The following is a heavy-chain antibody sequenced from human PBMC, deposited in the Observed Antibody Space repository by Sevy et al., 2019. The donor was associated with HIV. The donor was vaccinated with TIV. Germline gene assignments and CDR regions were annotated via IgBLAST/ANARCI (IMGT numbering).Heavy chain of an antibody. V-gene: IGHV3-49*04. CDR2: VKIKAFDGTL. CDR3: TRWKGATSIFDY. D-gene: IGHD1-26*01. J-gene: IGHJ4*02. CDR1: GFTFGDFA. Sequence: GGSLRLSCTTSGFTFGDFAMNWVRQAPGKGLEWVAFVKIKAFDGTLNNAAYVKGRFTISRDDSKGIAYLQMNDLKSEDTGVYYCTRWKGATSIFDYWGQGALVTVSS.